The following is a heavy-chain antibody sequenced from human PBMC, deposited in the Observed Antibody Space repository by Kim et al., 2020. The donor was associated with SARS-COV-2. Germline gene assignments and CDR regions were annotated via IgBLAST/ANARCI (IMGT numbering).Heavy chain of an antibody. CDR2: IYWDDDK. CDR3: AHNYYDSSGYYNTFDY. D-gene: IGHD3-22*01. CDR1: GFSLSTSGVG. V-gene: IGHV2-5*02. Sequence: SGPTLVHPTQTLTLTCTFSGFSLSTSGVGVGWIRQPPVKALEWLALIYWDDDKRYSPSLKSRLTITQDTSKNQVVLTMTNMDPVDTATYHCAHNYYDSSGYYNTFDYWGQGTLVTVSS. J-gene: IGHJ4*02.